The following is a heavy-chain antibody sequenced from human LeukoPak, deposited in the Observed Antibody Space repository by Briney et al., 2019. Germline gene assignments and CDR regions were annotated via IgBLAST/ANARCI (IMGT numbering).Heavy chain of an antibody. D-gene: IGHD3-3*01. V-gene: IGHV3-21*01. CDR2: ISSSSSYI. CDR3: ARDHYDFWSGYHDAFDI. CDR1: GFTFSSYS. Sequence: PGGSLRLSCAASGFTFSSYSMNWVRQAPGKGLEWVSSISSSSSYIYYADSVKGRFTISRDNAKNSLYLQMNSLRAEDTAVYYCARDHYDFWSGYHDAFDIWGQGTMVTVSS. J-gene: IGHJ3*02.